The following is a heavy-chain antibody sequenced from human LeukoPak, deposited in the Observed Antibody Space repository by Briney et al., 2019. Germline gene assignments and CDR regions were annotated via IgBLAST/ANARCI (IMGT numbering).Heavy chain of an antibody. CDR3: ARGEMTTVTPRGIYYFYF. CDR2: IDPSDSYT. CDR1: GYSFPSYW. J-gene: IGHJ4*02. Sequence: GESLRISCKGSGYSFPSYWISWVRQMPGKGLEWMGRIDPSDSYTNFSPSFQGHVTISADKSISTASLQWISLKASDTAMYYCARGEMTTVTPRGIYYFYFWGQGTLVTVSS. D-gene: IGHD4-17*01. V-gene: IGHV5-10-1*01.